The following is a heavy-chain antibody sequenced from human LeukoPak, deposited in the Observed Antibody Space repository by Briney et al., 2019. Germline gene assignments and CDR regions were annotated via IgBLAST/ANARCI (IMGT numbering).Heavy chain of an antibody. V-gene: IGHV3-23*01. CDR1: GFTFSSYA. CDR3: AKALWFGELPSDY. J-gene: IGHJ4*02. D-gene: IGHD3-10*01. Sequence: PGGSLRLSCAASGFTFSSYALSWVRQAPGKGLEWVSAISGSGGSTYYADSVKGRFTISRDNSKNTLYLQMNSLRAEDTAVYYCAKALWFGELPSDYWGQGTLVTVSS. CDR2: ISGSGGST.